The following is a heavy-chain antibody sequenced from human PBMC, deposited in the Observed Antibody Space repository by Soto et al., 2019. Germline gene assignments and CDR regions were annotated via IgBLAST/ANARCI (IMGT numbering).Heavy chain of an antibody. CDR3: ARLRRWYFDL. CDR1: GGSISSSSYY. D-gene: IGHD3-16*01. Sequence: QLQLQESGPGLVKPSETLSLTCTVSGGSISSSSYYWGWIRQPPGKGLEWIGSIYYSGSTYYNPSLKXXVXIXXDTSKNQFSLKLSSVTAADTAVYYCARLRRWYFDLWGRGTLVTVSS. V-gene: IGHV4-39*01. CDR2: IYYSGST. J-gene: IGHJ2*01.